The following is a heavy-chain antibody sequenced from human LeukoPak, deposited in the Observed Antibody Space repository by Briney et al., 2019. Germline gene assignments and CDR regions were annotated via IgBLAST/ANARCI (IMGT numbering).Heavy chain of an antibody. V-gene: IGHV4-39*01. J-gene: IGHJ5*02. CDR2: IYYSGST. CDR1: GGSISSSSYY. Sequence: SETLSLTCTVSGGSISSSSYYWGWIRQPPGKGMEWIGSIYYSGSTYYNPSLKSRVTISVDTSKNQFSLKLSSVTAADTAVYYCAGLWFGELLYNWFDPWGQGTLVTVSS. CDR3: AGLWFGELLYNWFDP. D-gene: IGHD3-10*01.